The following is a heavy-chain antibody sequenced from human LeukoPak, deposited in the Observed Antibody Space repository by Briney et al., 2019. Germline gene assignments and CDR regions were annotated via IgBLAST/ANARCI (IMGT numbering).Heavy chain of an antibody. CDR2: ITTTFYT. CDR1: GFTFSSYS. D-gene: IGHD6-13*01. V-gene: IGHV3-21*01. Sequence: NPGGSLRLSCAASGFTFSSYSFNWVRQVPGKGLEWVSSITTTFYTYYTDSVKGRFTISRDNAKNSLYLQMISLRAEDTAVYYCARVRANWYEDYWVQGTLVTVSS. CDR3: ARVRANWYEDY. J-gene: IGHJ4*02.